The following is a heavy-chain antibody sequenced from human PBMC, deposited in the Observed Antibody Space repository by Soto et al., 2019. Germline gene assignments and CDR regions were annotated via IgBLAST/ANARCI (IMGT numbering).Heavy chain of an antibody. CDR1: GYIFTSYW. J-gene: IGHJ3*02. CDR3: ARRTTGESRSRLKHAFDI. V-gene: IGHV5-51*01. Sequence: PGESLKISCKGSGYIFTSYWIGWVRQMPGKGLEWMGIIYPGDSDTRYSPSFQGQVTISADKSISTAYLQWSSLKASDTAMYYCARRTTGESRSRLKHAFDIWGQVTMVTVSS. CDR2: IYPGDSDT. D-gene: IGHD4-17*01.